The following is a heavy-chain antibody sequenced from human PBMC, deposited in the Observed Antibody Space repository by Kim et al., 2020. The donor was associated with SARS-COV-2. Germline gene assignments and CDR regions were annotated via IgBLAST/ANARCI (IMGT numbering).Heavy chain of an antibody. V-gene: IGHV4-59*13. Sequence: SETLSLTCTVSGGSISSYYWSWIRQPPGKGLEWIGYIYYSGSTNYNPSPKSRVTISVDTSKNQFSLKLSSVTAADTAVYYCARTARRLGVTTVSGMDVWGQATTVTVSS. CDR3: ARTARRLGVTTVSGMDV. J-gene: IGHJ6*02. CDR1: GGSISSYY. D-gene: IGHD4-17*01. CDR2: IYYSGST.